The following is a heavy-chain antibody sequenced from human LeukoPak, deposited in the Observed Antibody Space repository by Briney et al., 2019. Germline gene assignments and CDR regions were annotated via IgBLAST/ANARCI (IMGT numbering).Heavy chain of an antibody. J-gene: IGHJ4*02. CDR2: IYYSGST. V-gene: IGHV4-59*01. CDR3: ARFENEDYFDY. D-gene: IGHD2/OR15-2a*01. CDR1: GGSISSYC. Sequence: PSETLSLTCTVSGGSISSYCWSWIRQPPGKGLEWIGYIYYSGSTNYNPSLKSRVTISVDTSKNQFSLKLSSVTAADTAVYYCARFENEDYFDYWGQGTLVTVSS.